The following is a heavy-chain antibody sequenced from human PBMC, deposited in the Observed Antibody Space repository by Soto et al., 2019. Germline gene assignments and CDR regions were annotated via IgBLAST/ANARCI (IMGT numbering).Heavy chain of an antibody. V-gene: IGHV4-59*01. CDR2: IFYGGST. Sequence: QVQLQESGPGLVKPSETLSLTCTVSGGSIGGYYWSWIRQPPGKGLEWIGYIFYGGSTNHNPSLNSRVSVSVDTSKNQFSLRLSSVTAADTAVYYCARSGNSDGLVFDYWGQGTLVTVSS. J-gene: IGHJ4*02. CDR3: ARSGNSDGLVFDY. D-gene: IGHD5-18*01. CDR1: GGSIGGYY.